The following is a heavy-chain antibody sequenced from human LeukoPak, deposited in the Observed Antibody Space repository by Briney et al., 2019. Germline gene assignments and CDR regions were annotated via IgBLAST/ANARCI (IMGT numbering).Heavy chain of an antibody. Sequence: GESLQISCQGSGSSFTSYWIGWVRQLPGKGLEWMGIIYPGDSDTRYSPSFQGQVTISADKSISTAYLQWSSLKASDTAMYYCARRGYCSSTSCFTNWLDPWGQGTLVTVSS. CDR3: ARRGYCSSTSCFTNWLDP. CDR2: IYPGDSDT. V-gene: IGHV5-51*01. J-gene: IGHJ5*02. CDR1: GSSFTSYW. D-gene: IGHD2-2*03.